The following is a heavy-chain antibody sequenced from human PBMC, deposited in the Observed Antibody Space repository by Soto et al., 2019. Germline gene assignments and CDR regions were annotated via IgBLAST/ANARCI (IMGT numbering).Heavy chain of an antibody. CDR2: ISYDGSNK. V-gene: IGHV3-30*18. D-gene: IGHD3-10*01. J-gene: IGHJ4*02. CDR3: AKVYELLWFGELHDC. Sequence: PGGSLRLSCAASGFTFSSYGMHWVRQAPGKGLEWVAVISYDGSNKYYADSVKGRFTISRDNSKNTLYLQMNSLRAEDTAVYYCAKVYELLWFGELHDCWGQGTLVTVSS. CDR1: GFTFSSYG.